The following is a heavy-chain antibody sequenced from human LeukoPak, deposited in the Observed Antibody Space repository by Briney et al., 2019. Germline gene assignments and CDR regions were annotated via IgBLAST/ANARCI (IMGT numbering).Heavy chain of an antibody. J-gene: IGHJ4*02. V-gene: IGHV3-23*01. CDR1: GFTFSSYA. CDR2: ISGSGGST. CDR3: AKADMITFGGVAIPFDY. D-gene: IGHD3-16*01. Sequence: GGSLRLSCAASGFTFSSYAMSWVRQAPGKGLEWVSAISGSGGSTYYADSVKGRFTISRDNSKNTLYLQMNSLRAEDTAVYYSAKADMITFGGVAIPFDYWGQGTLVTVSS.